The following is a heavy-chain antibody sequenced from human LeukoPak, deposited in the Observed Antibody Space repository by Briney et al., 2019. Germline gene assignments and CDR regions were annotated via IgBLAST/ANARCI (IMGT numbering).Heavy chain of an antibody. D-gene: IGHD2-2*02. J-gene: IGHJ6*04. Sequence: GGSLRLSCPASGFTFSSYSMNWVRQAPGKGLEWVSSISSSSSYIYYADSVKGRFTISRDNAKNSLYLQMNSLRAEDTAVYYCARRVIVVVPAAIGPYYGMDVWGKGTTVTVSS. CDR1: GFTFSSYS. CDR3: ARRVIVVVPAAIGPYYGMDV. CDR2: ISSSSSYI. V-gene: IGHV3-21*01.